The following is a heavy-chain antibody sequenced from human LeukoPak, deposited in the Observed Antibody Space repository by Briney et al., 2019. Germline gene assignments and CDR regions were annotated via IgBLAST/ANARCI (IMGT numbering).Heavy chain of an antibody. CDR1: GFTFSSYS. CDR3: AGKDFGDY. D-gene: IGHD2-15*01. J-gene: IGHJ4*02. Sequence: PGGSLRLSCAASGFTFSSYSMNWVRQAPGKGLEWVSSIVSGGSYIYYADSVKGRFTISRDNAKNSLYLQMNRLRAEDTAVYYCAGKDFGDYWGQGTLVTVSS. V-gene: IGHV3-21*01. CDR2: IVSGGSYI.